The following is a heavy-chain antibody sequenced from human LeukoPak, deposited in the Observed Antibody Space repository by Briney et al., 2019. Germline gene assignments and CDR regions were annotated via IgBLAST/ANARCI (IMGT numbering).Heavy chain of an antibody. CDR3: ARDQYESSGYCHNFDC. Sequence: GGSLRLSCAASGFSISSYWMSWVRQAPGKGLEWVANIKQDGSEKYYVDSVRGRFTVSRDSAKNSLYLQMNSLRAEDTAVYYCARDQYESSGYCHNFDCWGQGTLVTVSS. D-gene: IGHD3-22*01. V-gene: IGHV3-7*01. CDR1: GFSISSYW. J-gene: IGHJ4*02. CDR2: IKQDGSEK.